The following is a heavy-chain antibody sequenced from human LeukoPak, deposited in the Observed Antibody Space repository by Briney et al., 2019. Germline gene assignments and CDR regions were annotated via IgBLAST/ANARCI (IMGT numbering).Heavy chain of an antibody. Sequence: GGSLRLSCAASGFTFSSYAMSWVRQAPGKGLEWVSAISGSGGSTYYADSVKGRFTISRDNSKNTLYLQMNSLRAEDTAVYYCAKDLGPYRDYYDSSGYYGVGYWGQGTLVTVSS. J-gene: IGHJ4*02. D-gene: IGHD3-22*01. CDR3: AKDLGPYRDYYDSSGYYGVGY. CDR2: ISGSGGST. CDR1: GFTFSSYA. V-gene: IGHV3-23*01.